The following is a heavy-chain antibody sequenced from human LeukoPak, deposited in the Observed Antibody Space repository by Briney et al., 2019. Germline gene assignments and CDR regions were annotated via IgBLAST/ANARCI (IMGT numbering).Heavy chain of an antibody. CDR2: ISGSGGST. CDR3: AKAGSQFLLFDY. D-gene: IGHD3-3*01. Sequence: GGSLRLSCAASGFTFSSNAMSWVRQAPGKGLEWVSGISGSGGSTHYADSVKGRFTISRDRSKNTLYLQMNSLRAEDTAVYYCAKAGSQFLLFDYWGQGTLVTVSS. J-gene: IGHJ4*02. CDR1: GFTFSSNA. V-gene: IGHV3-23*01.